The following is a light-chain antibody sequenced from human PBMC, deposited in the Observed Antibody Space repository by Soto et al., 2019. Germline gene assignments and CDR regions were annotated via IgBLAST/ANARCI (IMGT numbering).Light chain of an antibody. CDR3: QQYYSTPS. CDR1: QSVLYSSNNKNY. Sequence: DIVMTQSPDSLAVSLGERATINCKSSQSVLYSSNNKNYLAWYQQKPGQPPKLLIYWASTRESGVPDRFSGSGFGTDFTLTSSSPQAEDVAVYYCQQYYSTPSFGPGTKVDIK. CDR2: WAS. J-gene: IGKJ3*01. V-gene: IGKV4-1*01.